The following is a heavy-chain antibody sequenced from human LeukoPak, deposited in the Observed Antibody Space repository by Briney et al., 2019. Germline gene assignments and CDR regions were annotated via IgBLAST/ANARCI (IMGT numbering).Heavy chain of an antibody. J-gene: IGHJ5*02. CDR3: ARESGRGGYDIGL. V-gene: IGHV3-30-3*01. CDR2: ITYDGSNQ. CDR1: GFTFSSYA. D-gene: IGHD3-9*01. Sequence: GRSLRLSCAASGFTFSSYAMHWLRQAPGKGLEWVAVITYDGSNQYYADSVKGRFTISRDNSKSTLFLQMNSLRVEDTAAYFCARESGRGGYDIGLWGQGTLVTVSS.